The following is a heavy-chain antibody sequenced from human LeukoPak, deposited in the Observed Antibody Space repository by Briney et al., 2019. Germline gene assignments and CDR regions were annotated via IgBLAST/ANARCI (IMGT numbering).Heavy chain of an antibody. Sequence: GGSLRLSCVTSGFTFTSVSMSWVRQAPGKGLEWVAFIGHVAGDIFYGDSVKGRFNISRDDAKGSVYLQMNSPRVDDTAVYFCARDPYTGSMFDYWGHGTLVTVSS. CDR2: IGHVAGDI. CDR1: GFTFTSVS. J-gene: IGHJ4*01. CDR3: ARDPYTGSMFDY. D-gene: IGHD1-1*01. V-gene: IGHV3-21*01.